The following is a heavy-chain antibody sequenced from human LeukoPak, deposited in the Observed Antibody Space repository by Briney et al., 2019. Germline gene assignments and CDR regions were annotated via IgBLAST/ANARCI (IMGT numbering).Heavy chain of an antibody. CDR2: ISAYNGNT. CDR1: GYTFTSYG. CDR3: ARDSTVPDY. Sequence: ASVKVSCTASGYTFTSYGMSWVRQAPGQGLEWMGLISAYNGNTNYAQKLQGRVTITTDTSTSTAYMELRSLRCDDTAVYYCARDSTVPDYWGQGTLVTVSS. D-gene: IGHD2-2*01. V-gene: IGHV1-18*01. J-gene: IGHJ4*02.